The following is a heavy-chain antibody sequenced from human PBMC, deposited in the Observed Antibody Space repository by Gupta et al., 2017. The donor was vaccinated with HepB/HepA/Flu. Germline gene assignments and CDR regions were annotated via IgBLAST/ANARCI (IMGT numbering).Heavy chain of an antibody. J-gene: IGHJ4*02. CDR2: IKSKTDGGTT. D-gene: IGHD1-26*01. V-gene: IGHV3-15*01. Sequence: EVQLVESGGGLVKPGGSLRLSCAASGFTFSNAWMSWVRQAPGKGLEWVGRIKSKTDGGTTDYAAPVKGRFTISRDDSKNTLYLQMNSLKTEXTAVYYCTTAPGSYDNLDFDYWGQGALVTVSS. CDR3: TTAPGSYDNLDFDY. CDR1: GFTFSNAW.